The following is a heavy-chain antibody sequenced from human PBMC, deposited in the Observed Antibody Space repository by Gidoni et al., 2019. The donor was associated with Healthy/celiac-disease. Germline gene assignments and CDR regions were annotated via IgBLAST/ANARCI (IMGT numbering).Heavy chain of an antibody. J-gene: IGHJ5*02. V-gene: IGHV3-30-3*01. CDR3: ARDATITMVRGVTENWFDP. CDR2: ISYDGSNK. Sequence: QVPLVESGGGAVPPGRSLRLSCAASGFTFRSAALHWVRQAPGKGLEWVAVISYDGSNKYYADSVKGRFTISRDNSKNTLYLQMNSLRAEDTAAYYCARDATITMVRGVTENWFDPWGQGTLVTVSS. D-gene: IGHD3-10*01. CDR1: GFTFRSAA.